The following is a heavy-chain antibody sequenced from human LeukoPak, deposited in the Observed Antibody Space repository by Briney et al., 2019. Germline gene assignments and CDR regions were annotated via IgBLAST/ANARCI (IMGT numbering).Heavy chain of an antibody. J-gene: IGHJ4*02. CDR3: AGGYSYGPDVFDY. Sequence: GGSLRLSCAASGFTVSSNYMSWVRQAPGKGLEWVSVIYSGGSTYYADSVKGRFTISRDNSKSTLYLQMNSLRAEDTAVYYCAGGYSYGPDVFDYWGQGTLVTVSS. CDR1: GFTVSSNY. V-gene: IGHV3-66*02. D-gene: IGHD5-18*01. CDR2: IYSGGST.